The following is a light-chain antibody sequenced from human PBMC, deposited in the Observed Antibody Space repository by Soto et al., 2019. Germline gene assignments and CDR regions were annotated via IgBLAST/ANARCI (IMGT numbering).Light chain of an antibody. J-gene: IGKJ2*01. CDR1: QSISSY. CDR2: AAS. Sequence: DIQMTQSPSSLSASVGDRVTITCRASQSISSYLNWYQQKPGKAPKLLIYAASSLQSGVPSRFSGSGSGTDFTLTISSLQPEDSATYYCQQSYSTPIQNSHYTFGQGTKLEIK. V-gene: IGKV1-39*01. CDR3: QQSYSTPIQNSHYT.